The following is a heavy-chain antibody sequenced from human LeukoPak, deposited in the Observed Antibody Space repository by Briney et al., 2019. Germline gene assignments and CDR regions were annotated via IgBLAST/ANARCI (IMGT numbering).Heavy chain of an antibody. D-gene: IGHD2-21*02. V-gene: IGHV3-23*01. CDR3: AKDLAGADCGGDCVLSGSHAFDI. Sequence: GGSLRLSCAASGFTFSDYYMSWIRQAPGKGLEWVSAISGSGGSTYYADSVKGRFTISRDNSKNTLYLQMNSLRAEDTAVYYCAKDLAGADCGGDCVLSGSHAFDIWGQGTMVTVSS. CDR1: GFTFSDYY. J-gene: IGHJ3*02. CDR2: ISGSGGST.